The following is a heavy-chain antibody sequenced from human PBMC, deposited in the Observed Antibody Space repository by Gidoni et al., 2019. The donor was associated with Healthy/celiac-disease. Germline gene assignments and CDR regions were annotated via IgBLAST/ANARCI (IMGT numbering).Heavy chain of an antibody. CDR2: INPNSGGT. J-gene: IGHJ4*02. D-gene: IGHD3-9*01. CDR3: ARGLDYDILTGYHPFYFDY. Sequence: QVQLVQSGAEVKKPGASVKVSCKASGYTFTGYYMHWVRQAPGQGLEWMGWINPNSGGTNYAQKFQGRVTMTRDTSISTAYMELSRLRSDDTAVYYCARGLDYDILTGYHPFYFDYWGQGTLVTVSS. V-gene: IGHV1-2*02. CDR1: GYTFTGYY.